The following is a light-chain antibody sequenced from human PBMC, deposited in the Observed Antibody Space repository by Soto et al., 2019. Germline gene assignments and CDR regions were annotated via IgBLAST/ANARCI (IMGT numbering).Light chain of an antibody. Sequence: QSVLTQPPSASGSPGQSVAISCTGTSSDVGSYDYVSWYQHHPGKAPKLIIYEVNERPSGVSDRFSGSKSGNTASLAISGLQTEDEAHYYCSSYTSASALYVFGTGTKVTVL. J-gene: IGLJ1*01. CDR3: SSYTSASALYV. CDR1: SSDVGSYDY. V-gene: IGLV2-8*01. CDR2: EVN.